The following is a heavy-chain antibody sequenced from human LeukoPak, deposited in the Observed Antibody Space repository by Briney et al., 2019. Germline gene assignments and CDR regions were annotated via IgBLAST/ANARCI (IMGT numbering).Heavy chain of an antibody. V-gene: IGHV4-39*01. CDR1: GGSISSYY. D-gene: IGHD1-26*01. CDR3: ASPSTWELSDLDH. Sequence: SETLSLTCTVSGGSISSYYWGWVRQPPGKGLEWVGSIYFSGSTYYNPSLKSRVTISVDTSKSQFSLKLSSVTAADTAVYYCASPSTWELSDLDHWGQGILVTVSS. CDR2: IYFSGST. J-gene: IGHJ4*02.